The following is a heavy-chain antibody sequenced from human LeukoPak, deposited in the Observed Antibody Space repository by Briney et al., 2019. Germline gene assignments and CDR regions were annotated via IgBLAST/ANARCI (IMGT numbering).Heavy chain of an antibody. D-gene: IGHD4-23*01. CDR2: ISTSGSTI. V-gene: IGHV3-48*01. CDR1: GFTFSYSS. Sequence: GGSLRLSCAASGFTFSYSSVTWVRQAPGKGLEWVSYISTSGSTIYYADSVKGRFTISRDNAKNSLYLQMNSLRAEDTAVYYCARDPSLTPHVMYFDYWGQGTLVTVSS. J-gene: IGHJ4*02. CDR3: ARDPSLTPHVMYFDY.